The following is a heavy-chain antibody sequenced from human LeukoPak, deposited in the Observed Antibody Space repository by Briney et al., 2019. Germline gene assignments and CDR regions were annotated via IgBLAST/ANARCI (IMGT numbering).Heavy chain of an antibody. V-gene: IGHV4-4*07. CDR2: IYASGTT. Sequence: PSEALSLTCTVSGGSISSYYWSWIRQPAGKGLEWIGRIYASGTTNYNPSHKSRVTMSVDTSKNQFSLKLSSVTAADTAVYYCARRSGSSWYHDYWGQGTLVTVSS. J-gene: IGHJ4*02. CDR3: ARRSGSSWYHDY. D-gene: IGHD6-13*01. CDR1: GGSISSYY.